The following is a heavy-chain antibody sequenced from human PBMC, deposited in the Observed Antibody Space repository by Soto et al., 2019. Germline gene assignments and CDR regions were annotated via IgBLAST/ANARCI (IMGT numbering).Heavy chain of an antibody. J-gene: IGHJ4*02. D-gene: IGHD6-19*01. Sequence: GGSLRLSCAASGFTFSSYSMNWVRQAPGKGLEWVSSISSSSSYIYYADSVKGRFTISRDNAKNSLYLQMNSLRAEDTAVYYCASIPQWLVQDYFDYWGQGTLVTVSS. CDR3: ASIPQWLVQDYFDY. V-gene: IGHV3-21*01. CDR1: GFTFSSYS. CDR2: ISSSSSYI.